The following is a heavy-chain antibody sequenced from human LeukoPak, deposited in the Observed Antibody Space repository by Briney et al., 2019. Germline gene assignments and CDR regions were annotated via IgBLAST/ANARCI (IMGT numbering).Heavy chain of an antibody. Sequence: ASVRVSCKASGYTLTSFAMHWVRQAPGQRLEWMGRLNAANGNSQYSQKFQDRVTITSDSSANTAYMGFSSLRSEDSAVYYCARDGKHIAVPGVRYPMDVWGQGTTVTVS. V-gene: IGHV1-3*01. D-gene: IGHD6-19*01. J-gene: IGHJ6*02. CDR1: GYTLTSFA. CDR3: ARDGKHIAVPGVRYPMDV. CDR2: LNAANGNS.